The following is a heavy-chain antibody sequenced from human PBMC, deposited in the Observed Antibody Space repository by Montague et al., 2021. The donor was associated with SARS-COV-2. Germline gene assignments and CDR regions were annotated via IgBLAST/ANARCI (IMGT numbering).Heavy chain of an antibody. CDR2: IYYSGST. D-gene: IGHD3-3*01. J-gene: IGHJ4*02. Sequence: SETLSLTCTASGGSIRSYYWSWIRQPPGKGLEWIGYIYYSGSTNYNPSLKGRVTISVDTSKNQFSLKLSSVTAADTAVYYCASQVPDFWSGIDYWGQGTLVTVSS. CDR3: ASQVPDFWSGIDY. V-gene: IGHV4-59*01. CDR1: GGSIRSYY.